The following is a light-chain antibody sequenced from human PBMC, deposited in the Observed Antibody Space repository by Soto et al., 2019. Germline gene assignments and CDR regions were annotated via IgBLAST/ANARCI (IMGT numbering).Light chain of an antibody. J-gene: IGKJ4*01. Sequence: EIVLTQSPGTLSLSPGERATLSCRASQSVSSSYLAWYQQKPGQAPRLLIYGASSRATGIPDRFSGSGSGTDFTLTISRLEPEDFAVYYCQQYYSSPVTFGGGTKVEI. CDR3: QQYYSSPVT. CDR2: GAS. V-gene: IGKV3-20*01. CDR1: QSVSSSY.